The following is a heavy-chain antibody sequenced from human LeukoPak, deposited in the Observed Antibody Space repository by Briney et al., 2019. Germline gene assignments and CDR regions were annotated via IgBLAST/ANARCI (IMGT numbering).Heavy chain of an antibody. CDR3: ARERGLDGADQLDS. D-gene: IGHD4/OR15-4a*01. Sequence: SETLSLTCTSSGGSISIYHWIWIRQPAGKGLEWIGRINSNGDTVYNPSLKSRATMSLDMTNNQFSLKLSSVTAADTAVYYCARERGLDGADQLDSWGPGTLVTVSS. CDR1: GGSISIYH. CDR2: INSNGDT. V-gene: IGHV4-4*07. J-gene: IGHJ5*01.